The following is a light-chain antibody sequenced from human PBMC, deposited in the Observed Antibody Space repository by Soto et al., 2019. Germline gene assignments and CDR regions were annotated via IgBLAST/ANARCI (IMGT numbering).Light chain of an antibody. J-gene: IGLJ1*01. V-gene: IGLV1-47*01. CDR3: AAWDDSLSGYV. CDR1: RSNIGRNY. CDR2: RNN. Sequence: QCALTQATSASGTRGERVTISCSGSRSNIGRNYVYWYQELPGTAPKLRSYRNNQRPSGVPDRFSGSKSGTSASLAISGLRSEDEADYYCAAWDDSLSGYVFGTGTKVTVL.